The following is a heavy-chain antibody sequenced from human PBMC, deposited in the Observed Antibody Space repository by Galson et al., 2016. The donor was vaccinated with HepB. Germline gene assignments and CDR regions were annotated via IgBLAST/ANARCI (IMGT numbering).Heavy chain of an antibody. Sequence: SLRLSCAASGFIFNSYSMNWVRQAPGKGLEWISYISSSSNSMYYADSVKGRFTISRDNAKNSLYLQMNSLRDEDTAVYYCAKGRRSGCSSTSCYPFDYWGQGTTVTVSS. CDR2: ISSSSNSM. D-gene: IGHD2-2*01. V-gene: IGHV3-48*02. J-gene: IGHJ4*02. CDR3: AKGRRSGCSSTSCYPFDY. CDR1: GFIFNSYS.